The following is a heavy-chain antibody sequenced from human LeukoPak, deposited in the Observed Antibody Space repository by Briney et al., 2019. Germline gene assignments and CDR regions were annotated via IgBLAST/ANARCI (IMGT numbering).Heavy chain of an antibody. Sequence: GGSLTLSCAASGFTFSSYGMHWVRQAPGKGLEWVAVISYDGSNKYYADSVKGRFAISRDNSKNTLYLQMNSLRAEDTAVYYCAILGVTTSDYWGQGTLVTVSS. V-gene: IGHV3-30*03. CDR1: GFTFSSYG. D-gene: IGHD4-17*01. CDR2: ISYDGSNK. J-gene: IGHJ4*02. CDR3: AILGVTTSDY.